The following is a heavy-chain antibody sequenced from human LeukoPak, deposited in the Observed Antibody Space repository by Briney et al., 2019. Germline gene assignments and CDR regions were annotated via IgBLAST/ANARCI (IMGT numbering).Heavy chain of an antibody. D-gene: IGHD3-10*01. Sequence: GGSLRLSCAASGFTFSTYAMTWVRQAPGKGLGWVSSISGSAASTYYADSVKGRFTISRDNSKNTLYLQMNSLRAEDTAVYYCAKDPWGYYASGTYYKSPFDYWGQGTLVTVSS. V-gene: IGHV3-23*01. CDR2: ISGSAAST. J-gene: IGHJ4*02. CDR1: GFTFSTYA. CDR3: AKDPWGYYASGTYYKSPFDY.